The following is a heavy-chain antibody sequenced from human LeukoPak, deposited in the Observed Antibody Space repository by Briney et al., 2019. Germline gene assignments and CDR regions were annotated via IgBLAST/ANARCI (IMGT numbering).Heavy chain of an antibody. CDR3: AKDSRLSSSWISVSGY. D-gene: IGHD6-13*01. J-gene: IGHJ4*02. CDR1: GFTFSSYA. V-gene: IGHV3-23*01. CDR2: ISGSGGST. Sequence: GGSLRLSCAASGFTFSSYAMSWVRQAPGKGLEWVSAISGSGGSTYYADSVKGRFTISRDNSKNTLYLQMNSLRAEDTAVYYCAKDSRLSSSWISVSGYWGQGTLVTVSS.